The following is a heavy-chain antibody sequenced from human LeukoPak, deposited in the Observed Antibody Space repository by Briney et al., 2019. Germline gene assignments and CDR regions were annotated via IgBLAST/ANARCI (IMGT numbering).Heavy chain of an antibody. Sequence: GRSLRLSCAASGFTFSSYAMHWVRQAPGKGLEWVAVISYDGSNKYYADSVKGRFTISRDNSKNTLYLQMNSLRAEDTAMYYCASTGFDCWGQGTLVTVSS. J-gene: IGHJ4*02. V-gene: IGHV3-30*04. CDR3: ASTGFDC. CDR1: GFTFSSYA. CDR2: ISYDGSNK. D-gene: IGHD3-10*01.